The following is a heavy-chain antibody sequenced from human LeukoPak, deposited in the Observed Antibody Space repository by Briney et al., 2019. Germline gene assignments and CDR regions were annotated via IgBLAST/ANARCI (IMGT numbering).Heavy chain of an antibody. Sequence: SETLSLTFTVSGGSTSFYYWSWIRQPPGKGLEWIGYIYYSGSTNYNPSLKSRVTISVDTSKNQFSLKLSSVTAADMAVYYCARGELVTNFDYWGQGTLVTVSS. CDR1: GGSTSFYY. J-gene: IGHJ4*02. D-gene: IGHD2-21*02. CDR3: ARGELVTNFDY. CDR2: IYYSGST. V-gene: IGHV4-59*01.